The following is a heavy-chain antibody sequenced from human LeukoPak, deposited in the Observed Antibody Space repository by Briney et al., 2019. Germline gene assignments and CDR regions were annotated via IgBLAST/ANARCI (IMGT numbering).Heavy chain of an antibody. Sequence: SETLSLTCTVSDVSISSHYWSWLRQPPGKGLEWMAYMRDTVNTKDNPSFKSRLTLSADTSKNQFPLRLSSVTAADTAVYYCATIKRGTIYGYFDWWGQGILVTVSS. CDR2: MRDTVNT. V-gene: IGHV4-59*11. CDR1: DVSISSHY. J-gene: IGHJ4*02. CDR3: ATIKRGTIYGYFDW. D-gene: IGHD5-18*01.